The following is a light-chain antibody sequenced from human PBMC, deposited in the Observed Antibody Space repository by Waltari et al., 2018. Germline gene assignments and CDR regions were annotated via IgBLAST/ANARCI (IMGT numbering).Light chain of an antibody. V-gene: IGKV1-39*01. J-gene: IGKJ1*01. CDR2: AAS. Sequence: DIQMTQSPSSLSASVGDRVTITCRASQTITRYLNWYQQKPGKAPKLLIYAASSLQSGVPSRFSGSGSGTDFTLTIFNLQPEDFATYYCQHSETFGQGTKVETK. CDR3: QHSET. CDR1: QTITRY.